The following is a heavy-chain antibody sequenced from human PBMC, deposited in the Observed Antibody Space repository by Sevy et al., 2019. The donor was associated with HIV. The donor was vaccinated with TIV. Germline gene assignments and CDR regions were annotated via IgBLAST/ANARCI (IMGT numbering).Heavy chain of an antibody. D-gene: IGHD3-22*01. V-gene: IGHV3-30*04. Sequence: GGSLRLSCAASGFTFSTYAMHWVRQAPGKGLEWVAVISYDGSIKYSADSVMGRFTSSRDNSKNTLYLQMNSLRPEDTAVYYCAGERTYYYDSSGSDYGYYGMDVWGQGATVTVSS. CDR1: GFTFSTYA. CDR2: ISYDGSIK. CDR3: AGERTYYYDSSGSDYGYYGMDV. J-gene: IGHJ6*02.